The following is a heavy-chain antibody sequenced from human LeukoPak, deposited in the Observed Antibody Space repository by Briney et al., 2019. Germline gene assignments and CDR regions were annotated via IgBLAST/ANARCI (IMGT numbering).Heavy chain of an antibody. Sequence: ASVKVSCKASGGTFSSYAISWVRQAPGQGLEWMGGIIPIFGTANYAQKFQGRVTITADKSTSTAYMELSSLRSEDTAVYYCARDMTTVTMGADDAFDIWGQGTMVTVSS. CDR3: ARDMTTVTMGADDAFDI. D-gene: IGHD4-17*01. V-gene: IGHV1-69*06. CDR1: GGTFSSYA. CDR2: IIPIFGTA. J-gene: IGHJ3*02.